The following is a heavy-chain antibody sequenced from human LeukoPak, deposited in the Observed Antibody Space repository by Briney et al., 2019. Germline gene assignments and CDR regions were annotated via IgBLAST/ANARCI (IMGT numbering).Heavy chain of an antibody. V-gene: IGHV3-64D*09. CDR2: ISSNGGST. CDR3: VISRSRYYNFDS. Sequence: WGSLRLSCSASGFTFSNYAMHWVRQAPGKGLEYVSAISSNGGSTYYADSVKGRFTISRDNSKNMLYLQMSSLRAEDTAIYYCVISRSRYYNFDSWGQGTLATVSS. J-gene: IGHJ4*02. D-gene: IGHD3-22*01. CDR1: GFTFSNYA.